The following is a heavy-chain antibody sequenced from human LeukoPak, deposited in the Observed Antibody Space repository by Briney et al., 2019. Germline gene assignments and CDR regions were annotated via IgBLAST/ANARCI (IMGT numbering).Heavy chain of an antibody. CDR3: VRGPYSSSWYHPMDV. CDR2: INHSGST. V-gene: IGHV4-34*01. J-gene: IGHJ6*02. Sequence: SETLSLTCAVYGGSFSGYYWSWIRQPPGKGLEWIGEINHSGSTNYNPSLKSRVTISVDTSKNQFSLKLSSVTAADTAVYYCVRGPYSSSWYHPMDVWGQGTTVTVSS. D-gene: IGHD6-13*01. CDR1: GGSFSGYY.